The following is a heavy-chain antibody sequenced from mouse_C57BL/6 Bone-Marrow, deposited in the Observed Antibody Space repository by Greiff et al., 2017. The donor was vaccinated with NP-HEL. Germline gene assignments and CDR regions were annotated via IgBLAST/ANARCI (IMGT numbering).Heavy chain of an antibody. D-gene: IGHD2-5*01. CDR3: ARADYYSKWPWFAY. J-gene: IGHJ3*01. Sequence: EVKLVESGGGLVKPGGSLKLSCAASGFTFSSYAMSWVRQTPEKRLEWVATISDGGSYTYYPDNVKGRFTISRDNAKNNLYLQMSHLKSEDTAMYYCARADYYSKWPWFAYWGQGTLVTVSA. V-gene: IGHV5-4*03. CDR2: ISDGGSYT. CDR1: GFTFSSYA.